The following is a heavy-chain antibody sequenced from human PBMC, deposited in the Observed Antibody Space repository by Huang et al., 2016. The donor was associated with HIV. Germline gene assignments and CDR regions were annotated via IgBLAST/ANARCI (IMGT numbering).Heavy chain of an antibody. V-gene: IGHV1-69*01. CDR2: SIPILGTA. Sequence: GGALGSCACGWGRQAPGQGVEWMGGSIPILGTANHGQKFQGRGTITADESTSTAYMELSSLRSEDTAVYYCARGMEYYYDSSGPLDYWGQGTLVTVSS. D-gene: IGHD3-22*01. CDR3: ARGMEYYYDSSGPLDY. CDR1: GGALGSCA. J-gene: IGHJ4*02.